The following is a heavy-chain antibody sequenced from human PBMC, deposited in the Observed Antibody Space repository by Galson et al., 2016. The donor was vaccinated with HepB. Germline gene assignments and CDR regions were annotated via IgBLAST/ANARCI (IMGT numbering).Heavy chain of an antibody. CDR3: VEQRKGAPYGMDV. J-gene: IGHJ6*02. V-gene: IGHV3-53*01. CDR1: GFILSSND. D-gene: IGHD1/OR15-1a*01. CDR2: LYSGGST. Sequence: SLRLSCAASGFILSSNDMSWVRQAPGKGLEWVSVLYSGGSTYYADSVKGRFTISRDNSKNTLYLEMNSLRAEDTAVYYCVEQRKGAPYGMDVWGQGTTVTVSS.